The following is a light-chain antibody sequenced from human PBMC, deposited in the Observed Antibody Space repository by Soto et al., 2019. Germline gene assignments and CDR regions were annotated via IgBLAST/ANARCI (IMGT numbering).Light chain of an antibody. J-gene: IGKJ1*01. CDR2: AAS. CDR3: QQSYSTPRT. Sequence: IQITQSPSSLSASVGYRVTITCRASQSISSYLNWYQQKPGKAPKLLIYAASSLQSGVPSRFSGSGSGTDFTLTISSLQPEDFATYYCQQSYSTPRTFGQGTKVDIK. V-gene: IGKV1-39*01. CDR1: QSISSY.